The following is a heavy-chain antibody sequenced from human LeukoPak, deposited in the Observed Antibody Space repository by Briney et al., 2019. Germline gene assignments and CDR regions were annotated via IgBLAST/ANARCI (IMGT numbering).Heavy chain of an antibody. Sequence: GGSLRLSCAASGFTFSSYGMHWVRQAPGKGLEWVAVISYDGSNKYYADSVKGRFTISRDNSKNTLYLQMNSLRAEDTAVYYCAKDQYFDWYDPNAFDIWGQGTMVTVSS. J-gene: IGHJ3*02. D-gene: IGHD3-9*01. CDR1: GFTFSSYG. V-gene: IGHV3-30*18. CDR2: ISYDGSNK. CDR3: AKDQYFDWYDPNAFDI.